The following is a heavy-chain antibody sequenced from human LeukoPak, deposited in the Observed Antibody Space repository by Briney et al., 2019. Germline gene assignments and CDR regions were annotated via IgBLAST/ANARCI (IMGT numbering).Heavy chain of an antibody. J-gene: IGHJ6*03. CDR3: ARDPYSGGYGDYYYYYMDL. Sequence: GSLRLSCAASGFTFSTYNMNWVRQAPGKGLEWVSSITSSSTYIYYADSVKGRFTISRDNAKNSLYLQMNSLRAEDTAVYYCARDPYSGGYGDYYYYYMDLWGQGTTVTISS. V-gene: IGHV3-21*01. CDR1: GFTFSTYN. D-gene: IGHD1-26*01. CDR2: ITSSSTYI.